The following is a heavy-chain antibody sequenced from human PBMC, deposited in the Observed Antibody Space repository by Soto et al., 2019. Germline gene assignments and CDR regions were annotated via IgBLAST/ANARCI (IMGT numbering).Heavy chain of an antibody. CDR3: ARGLFIENYYYGMDV. Sequence: PSETLSLTCTVSGGSISSGDYYWSWIRQPPGKGLEWIGYIYYSGSTYYNPSLKSRVTISVDTSKNQFSLKLSSVTAADTAVYYCARGLFIENYYYGMDVWGQGTTVTVSS. CDR2: IYYSGST. J-gene: IGHJ6*02. CDR1: GGSISSGDYY. D-gene: IGHD3-22*01. V-gene: IGHV4-30-4*01.